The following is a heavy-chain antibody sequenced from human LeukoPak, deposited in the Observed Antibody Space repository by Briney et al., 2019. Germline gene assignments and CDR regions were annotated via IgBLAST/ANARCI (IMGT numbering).Heavy chain of an antibody. CDR2: IYHSGST. D-gene: IGHD6-13*01. V-gene: IGHV4-30-2*01. J-gene: IGHJ4*02. CDR1: GASISSYY. CDR3: ARVGSWYGNFDY. Sequence: SETLSLTCSVSGASISSYYWSWIRQPPGKGLEWIGYIYHSGSTYYNPSLKSRVTISVDRSKNQFSLKLSSVTAADTAVYYCARVGSWYGNFDYWGQGTLVTVSS.